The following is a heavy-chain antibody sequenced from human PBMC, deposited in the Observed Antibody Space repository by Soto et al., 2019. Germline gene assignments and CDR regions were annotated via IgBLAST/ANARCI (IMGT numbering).Heavy chain of an antibody. J-gene: IGHJ5*02. Sequence: SETLSLTCTVSGASINNTSYYWGWIRQSPGKGLEWIGNIYYSGKTYYSPSLKSRVSISVDASRNQFSLRLSSVTAADTAVYYCGRPWGIGLTPPGPWGQGVLVPVSS. CDR1: GASINNTSYY. D-gene: IGHD6-13*01. CDR3: GRPWGIGLTPPGP. V-gene: IGHV4-39*01. CDR2: IYYSGKT.